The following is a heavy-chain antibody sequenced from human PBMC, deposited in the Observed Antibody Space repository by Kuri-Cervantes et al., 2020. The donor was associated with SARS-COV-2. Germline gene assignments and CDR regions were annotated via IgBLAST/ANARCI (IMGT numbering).Heavy chain of an antibody. CDR1: GFTFSGHW. J-gene: IGHJ4*02. Sequence: GGSLRLSCAASGFTFSGHWIHWVRQAPGKGLVWVSRINPDGSYTNNANSVKGRFTLSRNNAKNMLFLQMNSLRAEDTAVYYCVRDGDHWNFDYWGQGTQVTVSS. V-gene: IGHV3-74*01. D-gene: IGHD1-1*01. CDR2: INPDGSYT. CDR3: VRDGDHWNFDY.